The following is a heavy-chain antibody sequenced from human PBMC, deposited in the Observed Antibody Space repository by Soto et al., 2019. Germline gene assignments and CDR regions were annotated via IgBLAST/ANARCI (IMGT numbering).Heavy chain of an antibody. J-gene: IGHJ6*02. CDR1: GVSFSGYY. Sequence: PSETLSLTCAVYGVSFSGYYWSWIRKPPGKGLEWIGEINHSGSTNYNPSLKSRVTISVDTSKNQFSLKLSSVTAADTAVYYCARGCVPGRWLLSRHYYGMDVWGQGTTVTVSS. CDR2: INHSGST. D-gene: IGHD3-3*01. V-gene: IGHV4-34*01. CDR3: ARGCVPGRWLLSRHYYGMDV.